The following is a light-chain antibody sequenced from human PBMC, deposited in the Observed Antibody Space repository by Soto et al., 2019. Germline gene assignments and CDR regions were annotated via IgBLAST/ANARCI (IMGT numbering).Light chain of an antibody. CDR3: RSYVGSLSGYV. Sequence: QSVLTQPPSVSEAPGQRVTISCTGSSSNIGAGYEAHWYQQVPGTAPKLLIYENNNRPSGVPDRFSGSKSGTTASLSITGLQAEDEAHYYCRSYVGSLSGYVSGTGTKVTVL. V-gene: IGLV1-40*01. J-gene: IGLJ1*01. CDR2: ENN. CDR1: SSNIGAGYE.